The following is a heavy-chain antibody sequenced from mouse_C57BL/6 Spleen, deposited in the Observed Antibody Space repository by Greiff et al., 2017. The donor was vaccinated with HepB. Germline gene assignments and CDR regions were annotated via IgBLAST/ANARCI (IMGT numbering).Heavy chain of an antibody. CDR1: GFTFTAYT. CDR3: ARHEEEEERDYGNFFAY. Sequence: QVQLQQSGAELVKPGASVKLSCKASGFTFTAYTIHWVKQRSGQGLEWIGWFYPGSGSIKYNEKFKDKATLTADKSSSTVYMELSRLTSEGSAGYFCARHEEEEERDYGNFFAYWGQGTLVTVSA. J-gene: IGHJ3*01. D-gene: IGHD2-1*01. V-gene: IGHV1-62-2*01. CDR2: FYPGSGSI.